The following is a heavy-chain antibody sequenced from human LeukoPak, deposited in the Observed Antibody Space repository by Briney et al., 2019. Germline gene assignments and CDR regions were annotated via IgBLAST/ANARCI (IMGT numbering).Heavy chain of an antibody. CDR2: IKQDGSEE. CDR3: ARSIVGVVSQPRNFDY. CDR1: GITFSSLC. D-gene: IGHD2-15*01. V-gene: IGHV3-7*01. Sequence: GGSLRLSCGASGITFSSLCMSWFRQAPSKGLEWVADIKQDGSEEHYVASVKGRFTISRDSTSLYLQMNSLRTEDTALYYCARSIVGVVSQPRNFDYWAREPWSPSPQ. J-gene: IGHJ4*02.